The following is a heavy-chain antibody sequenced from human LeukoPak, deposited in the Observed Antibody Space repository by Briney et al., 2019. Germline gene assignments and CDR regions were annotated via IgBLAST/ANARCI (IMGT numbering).Heavy chain of an antibody. CDR2: IYYSTNT. CDR1: GASISSSSAY. D-gene: IGHD5-18*01. J-gene: IGHJ4*02. CDR3: VSPRGFSYGYFDY. Sequence: ASETLSLTCTVSGASISSSSAYWGWIRQPPGKGLGWIGCIYYSTNTSYNPSLKSRVTISADTSKNHFSLTLCSVSATDTAVYYCVSPRGFSYGYFDYWGQGTLVTVSS. V-gene: IGHV4-39*02.